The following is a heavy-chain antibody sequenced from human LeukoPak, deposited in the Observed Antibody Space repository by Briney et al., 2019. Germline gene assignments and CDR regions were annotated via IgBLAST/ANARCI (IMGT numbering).Heavy chain of an antibody. D-gene: IGHD1-1*01. V-gene: IGHV4-59*01. CDR2: IYYSGST. CDR3: ARDLDRYYFDY. Sequence: SETMSLTCTVSGGSISSYYWSWIRQPPGKGLEWIGYIYYSGSTNYNPSLKSRVTISVDTSKNQFSLKLSSVTAADTAVYYCARDLDRYYFDYWGQGTLVTVSS. J-gene: IGHJ4*02. CDR1: GGSISSYY.